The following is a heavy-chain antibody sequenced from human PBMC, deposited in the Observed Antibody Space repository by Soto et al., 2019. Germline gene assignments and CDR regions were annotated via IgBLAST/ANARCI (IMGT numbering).Heavy chain of an antibody. V-gene: IGHV6-1*01. D-gene: IGHD6-25*01. CDR2: TYYRSKWYN. CDR3: ARGDSSDDSPYYGMDV. Sequence: QTLSLTCAISGDSVSSNSAAWNWIRQSPSKGLEWLGRTYYRSKWYNDYAVSVKSRITINPDTSKNQFSLQLNSVTPEDTAVYYCARGDSSDDSPYYGMDVWGQGTTVTVSS. CDR1: GDSVSSNSAA. J-gene: IGHJ6*02.